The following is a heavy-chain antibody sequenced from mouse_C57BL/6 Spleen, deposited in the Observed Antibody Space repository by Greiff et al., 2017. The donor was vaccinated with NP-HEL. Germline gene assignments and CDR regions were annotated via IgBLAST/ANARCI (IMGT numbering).Heavy chain of an antibody. Sequence: ASGYTFTSYWMHWVKQRPGQGLEWIGNINPSNGGTNYNEKFKSKATLTVDKSSSTAYMQLSSLTSEDSAVYYCARGGTDYAMDYWGQGTSVTVSS. CDR2: INPSNGGT. CDR3: ARGGTDYAMDY. J-gene: IGHJ4*01. CDR1: GYTFTSYW. D-gene: IGHD3-3*01. V-gene: IGHV1-53*01.